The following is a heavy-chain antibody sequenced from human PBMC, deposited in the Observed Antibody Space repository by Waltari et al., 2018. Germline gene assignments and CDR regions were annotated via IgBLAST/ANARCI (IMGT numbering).Heavy chain of an antibody. D-gene: IGHD3-3*01. CDR3: ARSLNYDFWSGPSP. V-gene: IGHV4-38-2*01. CDR1: GYSISSGYY. CDR2: IYHSGST. J-gene: IGHJ5*02. Sequence: QVQLQESGPGLVKPSETLSLTCAVSGYSISSGYYWGWIRQPPGKGLEWIGSIYHSGSTYYNPSLKSRVTISVDTSKNQFSLKLSSVTAADTAVYYCARSLNYDFWSGPSPWGQGTLVTVSS.